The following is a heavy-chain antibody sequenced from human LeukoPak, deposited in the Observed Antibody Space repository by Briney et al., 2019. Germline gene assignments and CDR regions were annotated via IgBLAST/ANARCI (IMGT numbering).Heavy chain of an antibody. CDR1: GFTFSSYE. J-gene: IGHJ4*02. CDR3: ARASNGDLDY. V-gene: IGHV3-48*03. D-gene: IGHD4-17*01. Sequence: PGGSLRLSCAASGFTFSSYEMNWVRQAPGKGLEWVSYISSSGSTIYYADSVKGRFTISRDNAKNSLYLQMNSLKAEDTAVYYCARASNGDLDYWGQGTLVTVSS. CDR2: ISSSGSTI.